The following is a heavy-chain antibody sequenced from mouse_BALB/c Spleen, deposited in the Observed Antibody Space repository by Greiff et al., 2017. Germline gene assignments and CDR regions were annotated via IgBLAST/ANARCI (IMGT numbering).Heavy chain of an antibody. D-gene: IGHD2-2*01. CDR2: IYPGDGDT. J-gene: IGHJ2*01. CDR3: ARRGYGYGDY. Sequence: QVQLKESGAELARPGASVKLSCKASGYTFTSYWMQWVKQRPGQGLEWIGAIYPGDGDTRYTQKFKGKATLTADKSSSTAYMQLSSLASEDSAVYYCARRGYGYGDYWGQGTTLTVSS. V-gene: IGHV1-87*01. CDR1: GYTFTSYW.